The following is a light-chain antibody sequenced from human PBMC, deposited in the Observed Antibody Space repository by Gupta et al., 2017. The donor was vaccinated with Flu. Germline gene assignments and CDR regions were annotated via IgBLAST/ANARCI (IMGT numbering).Light chain of an antibody. CDR1: SVLYSYNNKNY. Sequence: SVLYSYNNKNYLDRYQQKPGQPPKLLIYWASTREYGVPDRFSGSGSGTDFSLTSISPQAEDVALYYWQQDFRKITFGGGTRLEIK. V-gene: IGKV4-1*01. CDR2: WAS. J-gene: IGKJ4*01. CDR3: QQDFRKIT.